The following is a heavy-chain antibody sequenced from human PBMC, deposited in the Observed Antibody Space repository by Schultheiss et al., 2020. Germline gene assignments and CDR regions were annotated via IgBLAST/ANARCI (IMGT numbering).Heavy chain of an antibody. D-gene: IGHD3-10*01. J-gene: IGHJ6*02. Sequence: GGSLRLSCAASGFTFSSYSMNWVHQAPGKGLEWVANIKEDGSEIHYVDSVKGRFTISRDNAKNSLYLQMNSLRAEDTAVYYCARGRGVRYYYYGMDVWGQGTTVTVSS. CDR1: GFTFSSYS. CDR2: IKEDGSEI. CDR3: ARGRGVRYYYYGMDV. V-gene: IGHV3-7*01.